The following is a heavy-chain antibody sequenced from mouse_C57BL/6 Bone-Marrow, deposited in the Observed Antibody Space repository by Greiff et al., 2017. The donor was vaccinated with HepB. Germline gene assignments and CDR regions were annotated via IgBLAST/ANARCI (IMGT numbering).Heavy chain of an antibody. CDR1: GYTFTSYW. Sequence: QVQLQQPGAELVKPGASVKMSCKASGYTFTSYWITWVKQRPGQGLEWTGDIYPGSGSTNYNEKFKSKATLTVDTSSSTAYMQLSSLTSEDSAVYYCARTRRYYGGGWFAYWGQGTLVTVSA. J-gene: IGHJ3*01. D-gene: IGHD1-1*01. CDR2: IYPGSGST. V-gene: IGHV1-55*01. CDR3: ARTRRYYGGGWFAY.